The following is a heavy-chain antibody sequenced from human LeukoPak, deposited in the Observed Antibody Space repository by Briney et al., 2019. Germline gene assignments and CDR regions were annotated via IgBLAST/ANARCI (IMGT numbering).Heavy chain of an antibody. CDR3: ARTRDQGESDY. CDR2: INHSGST. V-gene: IGHV4-34*01. CDR1: GGSFSGYY. Sequence: SETLSLTSAVYGGSFSGYYWSWIPQPPGQGLEWIGEINHSGSTNYNPSLKSRVTISVDTSKNQFSLMLSSVTAADTAVYYCARTRDQGESDYWGQGTLVTVSS. J-gene: IGHJ4*02. D-gene: IGHD3-10*01.